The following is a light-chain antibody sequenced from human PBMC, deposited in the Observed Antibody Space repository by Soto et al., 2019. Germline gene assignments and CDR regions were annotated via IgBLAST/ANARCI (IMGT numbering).Light chain of an antibody. CDR3: QQYSSYWT. J-gene: IGKJ1*01. CDR2: DAS. Sequence: DIQMTQSPSSLSASVGDRVTITCRPSQSISRYLSWYQQKPGKAPKVLIYDASSLESGVPSRFSGSGSATEFTLTISSLLPEDFATYYCQQYSSYWTFGQGTKVDIK. V-gene: IGKV1-5*01. CDR1: QSISRY.